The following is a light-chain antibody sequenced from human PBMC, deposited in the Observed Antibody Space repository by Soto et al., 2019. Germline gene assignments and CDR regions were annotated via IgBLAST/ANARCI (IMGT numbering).Light chain of an antibody. Sequence: DIQMTQSPASGSTAVVGRGPITCRASQGISSWLAWYQQKPGKAPKLLIYAASSLQSGVPSRFSGSGSGTDFTLTISSLQPEDFATYYCQQANSFPRTFGQGTKVDIK. V-gene: IGKV1-12*01. J-gene: IGKJ1*01. CDR2: AAS. CDR3: QQANSFPRT. CDR1: QGISSW.